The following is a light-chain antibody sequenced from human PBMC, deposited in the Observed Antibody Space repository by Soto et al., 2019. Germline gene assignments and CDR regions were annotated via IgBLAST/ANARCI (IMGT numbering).Light chain of an antibody. V-gene: IGKV1-5*03. J-gene: IGKJ1*01. Sequence: DIQMTQSPSTLSGSVGDRVTITCRASQTISSWLAWYQQKPGKAPKLLIYKASTLKSGVPSRFGGSGSGTEFTLTISSLQPDDFATYYCQQYNSYWTFGQGTKVDI. CDR1: QTISSW. CDR3: QQYNSYWT. CDR2: KAS.